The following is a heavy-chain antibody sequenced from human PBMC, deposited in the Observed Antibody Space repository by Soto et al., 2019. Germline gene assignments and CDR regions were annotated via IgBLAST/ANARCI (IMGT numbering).Heavy chain of an antibody. CDR2: VSGRGGSK. Sequence: GGSLRLSCTASGFTFNHYAMTWVRQAPGRGLEWVASVSGRGGSKKYADSVKGRFIISRDNSNSTLYLQMDSLGGEDTAVYYCAKDSTVTTSLYFYYYGFDVWGQGTTVTVSS. CDR1: GFTFNHYA. V-gene: IGHV3-23*01. D-gene: IGHD4-17*01. CDR3: AKDSTVTTSLYFYYYGFDV. J-gene: IGHJ6*01.